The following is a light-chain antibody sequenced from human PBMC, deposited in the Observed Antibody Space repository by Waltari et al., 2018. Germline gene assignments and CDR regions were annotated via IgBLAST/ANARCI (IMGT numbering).Light chain of an antibody. V-gene: IGLV2-14*03. CDR2: DVS. CDR3: SSYISSSTLEL. Sequence: HSALTQPASVSGSPGQSITIPCTGTSSDVGGYNYVSWYQQHPGKAPKLMIYDVSNRPSGVSNRFSGSKSGNTASLTISGLQAEDEAVYYCSSYISSSTLELFGGGTSLTVL. CDR1: SSDVGGYNY. J-gene: IGLJ2*01.